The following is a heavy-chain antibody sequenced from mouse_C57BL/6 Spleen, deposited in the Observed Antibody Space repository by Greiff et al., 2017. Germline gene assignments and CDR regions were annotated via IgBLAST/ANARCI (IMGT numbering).Heavy chain of an antibody. CDR2: LWWDDDK. CDR3: ARVGYCGSRAMDY. Sequence: VKLMESGPGILQPSQTLSLTCSFSGFSLSTFGLGVGWLRQPSGQGLGWLAHLWWDDDKYYNPTLKSRLTISKDTSQNQVFLKIANVDTADTATYYCARVGYCGSRAMDYWGQGTSVTVSS. J-gene: IGHJ4*01. D-gene: IGHD1-1*01. V-gene: IGHV8-8*01. CDR1: GFSLSTFGLG.